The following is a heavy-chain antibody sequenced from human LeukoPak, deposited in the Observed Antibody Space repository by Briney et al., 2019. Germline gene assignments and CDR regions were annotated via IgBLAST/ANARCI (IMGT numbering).Heavy chain of an antibody. V-gene: IGHV3-13*01. J-gene: IGHJ3*02. D-gene: IGHD3-3*01. Sequence: GGSLRLSCAATGFTFSDYDMHWVRQATGKGLEWVSAIGTAGDTYYTGSVKGRFTISRENAKNSLYLQMNSLRAGDTAVYYCARDCSSGYYDFWSGYWAFDIWGQGTMVTVSS. CDR3: ARDCSSGYYDFWSGYWAFDI. CDR2: IGTAGDT. CDR1: GFTFSDYD.